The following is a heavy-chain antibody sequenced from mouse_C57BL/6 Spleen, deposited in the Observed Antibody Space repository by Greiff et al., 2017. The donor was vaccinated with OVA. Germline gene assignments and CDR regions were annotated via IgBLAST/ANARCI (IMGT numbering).Heavy chain of an antibody. J-gene: IGHJ2*01. CDR2: ISSGGDYI. CDR1: GFTFSSYT. Sequence: EVKLVESGEGLVKPGGSLKLSCAASGFTFSSYTMSWVRQTPEKRLEWVAYISSGGDYIYYADTVKGRSTISGDNARNTLYLQISSLKSEDTAMYYCRRDRGSSYFDYWGQGTTLTVSS. CDR3: RRDRGSSYFDY. D-gene: IGHD1-1*01. V-gene: IGHV5-9-1*02.